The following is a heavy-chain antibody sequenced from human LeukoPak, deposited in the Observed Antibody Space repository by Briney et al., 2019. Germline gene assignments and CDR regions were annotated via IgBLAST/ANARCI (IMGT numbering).Heavy chain of an antibody. J-gene: IGHJ4*02. Sequence: GASVKVSCKASGYTFTGYYMHWARQAPGQGLEWMGWINPKSGGTYFALKFQDRVTLATDTSKSTAYMDLANLRSDDTAVYFCARPQYSFGSGSTRPLFDFWGQGTLVTVSS. V-gene: IGHV1-2*02. D-gene: IGHD3-10*01. CDR3: ARPQYSFGSGSTRPLFDF. CDR2: INPKSGGT. CDR1: GYTFTGYY.